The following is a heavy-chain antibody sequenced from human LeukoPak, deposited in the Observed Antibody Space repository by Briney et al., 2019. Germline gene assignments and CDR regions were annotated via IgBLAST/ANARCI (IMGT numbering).Heavy chain of an antibody. CDR1: GYTFTSYG. CDR2: ISAYNGNT. CDR3: ARGYCSSTSCYDNWFDP. Sequence: ASVKVSCKASGYTFTSYGISWVRQAPGQGLELMGWISAYNGNTNYAQKLQGRVTMTTDTSTSTAYMELRSLRSDDTAVYYCARGYCSSTSCYDNWFDPWGQGTLVTVSS. J-gene: IGHJ5*02. D-gene: IGHD2-2*01. V-gene: IGHV1-18*04.